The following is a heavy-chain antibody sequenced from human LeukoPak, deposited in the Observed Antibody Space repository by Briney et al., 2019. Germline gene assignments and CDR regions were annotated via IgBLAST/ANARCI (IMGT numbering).Heavy chain of an antibody. Sequence: SETLSLTCTVSGDSIRTNSWIWVRQPPEKGLEWIVYIYSRGTTKYNPALKSRGTISIASSKNQLSLKLTSVTAADTAVYYCARRTPGPQLGDYVAYYFDLWGLGALVTVSS. D-gene: IGHD3-10*02. V-gene: IGHV4-4*09. CDR2: IYSRGTT. CDR3: ARRTPGPQLGDYVAYYFDL. CDR1: GDSIRTNS. J-gene: IGHJ4*02.